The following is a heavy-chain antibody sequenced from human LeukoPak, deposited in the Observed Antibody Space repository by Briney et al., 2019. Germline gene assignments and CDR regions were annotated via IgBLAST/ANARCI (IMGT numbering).Heavy chain of an antibody. J-gene: IGHJ4*02. CDR1: LFIFSSDT. CDR2: ISGSGGST. V-gene: IGHV3-23*01. Sequence: PWGSLILSSTSSLFIFSSDTICWRRQAPGKGLEWVSAISGSGGSTYYADSVKGRFTISRDNSKNTLYLQMNSLRAEDTAVYYFGNEGFVDSAKYFDYWGQGTLVTVSS. D-gene: IGHD3-10*01. CDR3: GNEGFVDSAKYFDY.